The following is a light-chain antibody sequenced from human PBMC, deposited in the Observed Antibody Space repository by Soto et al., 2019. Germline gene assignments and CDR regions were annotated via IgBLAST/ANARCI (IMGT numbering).Light chain of an antibody. Sequence: EVVLTQSPGTLSLSPGERATLSCRASQSVSSSYLAWYQQKPGQAPRLLIYGAFNRATGIPDRFSGSGSGTDFTLTFSRLEPEDFAVYYCQQRSNWPQVTFGPGTKVDIK. V-gene: IGKV3D-20*02. J-gene: IGKJ3*01. CDR1: QSVSSSY. CDR2: GAF. CDR3: QQRSNWPQVT.